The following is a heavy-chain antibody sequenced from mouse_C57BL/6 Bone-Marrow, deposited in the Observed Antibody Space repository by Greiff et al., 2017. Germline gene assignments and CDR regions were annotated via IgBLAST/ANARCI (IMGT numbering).Heavy chain of an antibody. Sequence: VQLQQPGAELVKPGASVKMSCTASGYTFTSSWITWVKQRPGQGLEWIGDIYPGSGSTNYTEKFQGKATLTVDTSSSTAYMQPSSLTSEDSAVYYCARRDYGWYVDVWGRGTTVTVTS. D-gene: IGHD2-4*01. CDR3: ARRDYGWYVDV. CDR2: IYPGSGST. CDR1: GYTFTSSW. V-gene: IGHV1-55*01. J-gene: IGHJ1*03.